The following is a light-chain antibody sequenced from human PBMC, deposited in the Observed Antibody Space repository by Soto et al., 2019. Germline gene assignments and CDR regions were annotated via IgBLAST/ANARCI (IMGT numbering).Light chain of an antibody. CDR1: SSDVGGYDY. CDR2: EVI. V-gene: IGLV2-14*01. J-gene: IGLJ3*02. CDR3: TSYSRYRVLV. Sequence: QSVLTQSASVSGSPGQSITIPCTGTSSDVGGYDYVSWYQQHPGKVPKLIIYEVIKRPSGVSHRFSGSKSGNTASLTISGLQAEDEADYYCTSYSRYRVLVFGGGTKVTVL.